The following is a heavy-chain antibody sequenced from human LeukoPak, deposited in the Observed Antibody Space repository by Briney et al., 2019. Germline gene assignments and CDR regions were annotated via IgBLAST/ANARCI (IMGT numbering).Heavy chain of an antibody. D-gene: IGHD2-15*01. CDR1: GFTVSSSY. CDR2: IYSGSST. J-gene: IGHJ3*01. Sequence: GGSLRLSCAASGFTVSSSYMTWVRQAPGKGLEWVSVIYSGSSTYYADSVKGRFTISRDNSKNTLRLQMNSLRAEDTAVYYCARVQVVDAFNVWGQGTLVTVSS. V-gene: IGHV3-66*01. CDR3: ARVQVVDAFNV.